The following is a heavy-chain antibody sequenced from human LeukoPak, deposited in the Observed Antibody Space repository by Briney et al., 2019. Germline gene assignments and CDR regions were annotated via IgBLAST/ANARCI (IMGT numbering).Heavy chain of an antibody. Sequence: SETLSLTCTVSRGSISTYYWSWIRQPPGKGLEWVGYIYYSGSTNYNPSLQSRVTISVDTSKNQFSLRLSSVTAADTAVYYCARQPSLYSSGLNWFDPWGQGTLVTVSS. CDR2: IYYSGST. CDR1: RGSISTYY. V-gene: IGHV4-59*01. J-gene: IGHJ5*02. CDR3: ARQPSLYSSGLNWFDP. D-gene: IGHD6-19*01.